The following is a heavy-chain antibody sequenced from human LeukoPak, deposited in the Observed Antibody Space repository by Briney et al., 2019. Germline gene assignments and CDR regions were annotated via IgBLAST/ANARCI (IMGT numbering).Heavy chain of an antibody. V-gene: IGHV1-8*01. CDR2: MNPNSGNT. J-gene: IGHJ6*03. Sequence: ASVKVSCKASGYTFTSYDINWVRQATGQGLEWMGWMNPNSGNTGYAQKFQGRVTMTRNTSISTAYMELSSLRSEDTAVYYCARGGPIVGATSYYYYYYMDVWGKGTTVTISS. CDR3: ARGGPIVGATSYYYYYYMDV. D-gene: IGHD1-26*01. CDR1: GYTFTSYD.